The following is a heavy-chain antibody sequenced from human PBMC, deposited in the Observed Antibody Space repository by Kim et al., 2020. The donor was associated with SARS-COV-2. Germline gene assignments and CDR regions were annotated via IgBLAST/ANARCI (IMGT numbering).Heavy chain of an antibody. Sequence: GGSLRLSCAASGFTFSSYAMSWVRQAPGKGLEWVSAISGSGGSTYYADSVKGRFTISRDNSKNTLYLQMNSLRAEDTAVYYCAKLFDFGVVGGYFDYWGQGTLVTVSS. V-gene: IGHV3-23*01. CDR1: GFTFSSYA. J-gene: IGHJ4*02. CDR3: AKLFDFGVVGGYFDY. CDR2: ISGSGGST. D-gene: IGHD3-3*01.